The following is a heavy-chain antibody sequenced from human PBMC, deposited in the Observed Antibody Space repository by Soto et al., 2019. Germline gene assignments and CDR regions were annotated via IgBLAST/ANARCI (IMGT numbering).Heavy chain of an antibody. CDR1: GGSISSSXXX. CDR2: VYYNGFT. J-gene: IGHJ5*02. D-gene: IGHD3-3*01. Sequence: QLQLRESGPGLVKPSETLSLTCTVSGGSISSSXXXWAWNRQSPGKGLEWIGSVYYNGFTYYNPSLKSRVTISVDXSKNXXSLKLTSVTAADTAVYYCARMGDFWSGPGELDPWGQGTLVTVSS. V-gene: IGHV4-39*01. CDR3: ARMGDFWSGPGELDP.